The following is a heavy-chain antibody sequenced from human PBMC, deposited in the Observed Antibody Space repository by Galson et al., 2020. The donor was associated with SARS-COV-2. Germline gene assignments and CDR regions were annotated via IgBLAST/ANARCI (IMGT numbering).Heavy chain of an antibody. V-gene: IGHV3-48*04. CDR1: GFNFNTYS. CDR3: ARDPMDV. J-gene: IGHJ6*02. CDR2: VSFDSTTK. Sequence: GGSLRLSCVASGFNFNTYSMNWVRQAPGKGLEWISYVSFDSTTKSYAGSVKGRVTISRANAQNVLFLQMNSLSVEDTAVYYCARDPMDVWGQGTTVTVSS.